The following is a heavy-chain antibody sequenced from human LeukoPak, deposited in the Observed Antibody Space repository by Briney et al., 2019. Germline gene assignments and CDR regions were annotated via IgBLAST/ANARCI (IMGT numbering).Heavy chain of an antibody. Sequence: ASVKVSCKASGGTFNSYAISWVRQAPGQGLEWMGWVSAYNGNTNYAQKLQGRVTMTTDTSTSTAYMELRSLRSDDTAVYYCARGGGYCSGGSCYGGDYYYYYMDVWGKGTTVTVSS. CDR3: ARGGGYCSGGSCYGGDYYYYYMDV. J-gene: IGHJ6*03. V-gene: IGHV1-18*01. CDR2: VSAYNGNT. CDR1: GGTFNSYA. D-gene: IGHD2-15*01.